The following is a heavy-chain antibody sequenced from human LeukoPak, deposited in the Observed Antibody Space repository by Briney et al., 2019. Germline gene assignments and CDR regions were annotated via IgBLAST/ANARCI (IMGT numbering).Heavy chain of an antibody. V-gene: IGHV3-23*01. Sequence: GGSLRLSCAASGFTFNNYAMNWVRQAPGKGLEWVSSISGGGETTYYADSAKGRFTTSRDNSQNTLYLQMNSLRAEDTAVYYCARPMTMVDNWFDPWGQGTLVTVSS. CDR2: ISGGGETT. D-gene: IGHD4/OR15-4a*01. CDR1: GFTFNNYA. CDR3: ARPMTMVDNWFDP. J-gene: IGHJ5*02.